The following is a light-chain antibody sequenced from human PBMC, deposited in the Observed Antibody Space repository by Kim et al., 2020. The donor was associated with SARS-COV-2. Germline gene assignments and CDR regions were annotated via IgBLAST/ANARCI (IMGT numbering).Light chain of an antibody. CDR2: TTS. V-gene: IGKV1-39*01. Sequence: PASVGDRVTITCRASQSITNYLSWYQQKPGKAPKVLIYTTSSLQSGVPSRFSGSGSGTDFTLTISSLQPEDFATYYCEQTYNTPTFGQGTRLEIK. CDR1: QSITNY. J-gene: IGKJ5*01. CDR3: EQTYNTPT.